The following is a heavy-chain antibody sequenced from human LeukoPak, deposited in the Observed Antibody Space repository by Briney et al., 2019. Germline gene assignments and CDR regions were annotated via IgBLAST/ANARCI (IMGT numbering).Heavy chain of an antibody. CDR1: GFTFSSYG. D-gene: IGHD6-13*01. CDR2: ISYDGSNK. V-gene: IGHV3-30*18. J-gene: IGHJ4*02. CDR3: AKGDSSRWDY. Sequence: GGSLRLSCAASGFTFSSYGMHWVRQAPGKGLEWVAGISYDGSNKYYADFVKGRFTISRDNSKNTLYLQMNSLRVEDTAVYYCAKGDSSRWDYWGQGTLVTVSS.